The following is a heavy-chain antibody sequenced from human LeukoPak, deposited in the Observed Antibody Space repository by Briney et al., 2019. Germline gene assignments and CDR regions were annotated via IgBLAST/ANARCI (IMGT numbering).Heavy chain of an antibody. Sequence: GGSLRLCCAASGFTFSNYAVTWVRQAPGKVLEWVSSISGSGGSTNYADSVKGRFTISRDNSKNTLYLQMNSLSAEDTAIYYWAQGSIAAAGRWFDSWGQGTLVTVSS. CDR1: GFTFSNYA. CDR2: ISGSGGST. CDR3: AQGSIAAAGRWFDS. V-gene: IGHV3-23*01. J-gene: IGHJ5*01. D-gene: IGHD6-13*01.